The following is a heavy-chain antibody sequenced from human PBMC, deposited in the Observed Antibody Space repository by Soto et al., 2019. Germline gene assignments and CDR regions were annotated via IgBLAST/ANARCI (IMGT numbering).Heavy chain of an antibody. CDR2: LHFRGYT. J-gene: IGHJ4*02. V-gene: IGHV4-59*11. Sequence: SETLSLTCTVSGGSIGSQYWTWVRQSPGKGLEWIGHLHFRGYTNYNPSLQSRVTISSARSTNQVSLTLTSVTTADTAVYYCVRGKSYSVYDFWGPGTLVTVSS. CDR1: GGSIGSQY. D-gene: IGHD5-12*01. CDR3: VRGKSYSVYDF.